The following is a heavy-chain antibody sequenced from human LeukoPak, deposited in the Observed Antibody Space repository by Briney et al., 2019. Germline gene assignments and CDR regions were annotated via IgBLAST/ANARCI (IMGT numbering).Heavy chain of an antibody. CDR3: ARVGYSSSWTLYNWFDP. J-gene: IGHJ5*02. V-gene: IGHV1-18*01. CDR2: ISGYNGNT. CDR1: GYTFISNG. Sequence: ASVKVSCKASGYTFISNGINWVRQAPGQGLEWMGWISGYNGNTNYAQKLQGRVTMTTDTSTSTAYMELRSLRSDDTAVYYCARVGYSSSWTLYNWFDPWGQGTLVTVSS. D-gene: IGHD6-13*01.